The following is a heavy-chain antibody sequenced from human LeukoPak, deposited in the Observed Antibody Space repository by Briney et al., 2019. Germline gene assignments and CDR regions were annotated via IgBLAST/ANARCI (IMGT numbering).Heavy chain of an antibody. CDR3: ARTGGKDIVLMVYASTSYYGMDV. CDR1: GFTFSSYA. CDR2: ISGSGGST. D-gene: IGHD2-8*01. J-gene: IGHJ6*02. V-gene: IGHV3-23*01. Sequence: GGSLRLSCAASGFTFSSYAMSWVRQAPGKGLEWVSAISGSGGSTYYADSVKGRFTISRDNSKNTLYLQMNSLRAEDTAVYYCARTGGKDIVLMVYASTSYYGMDVWGQGTTVTVSS.